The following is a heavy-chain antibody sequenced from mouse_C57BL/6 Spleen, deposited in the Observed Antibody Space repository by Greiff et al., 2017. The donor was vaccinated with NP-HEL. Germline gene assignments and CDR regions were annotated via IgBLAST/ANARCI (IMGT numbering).Heavy chain of an antibody. CDR3: TREGNWEGPFAY. CDR1: GFTFSSYA. V-gene: IGHV5-9-1*02. D-gene: IGHD4-1*01. CDR2: ISSGGDYT. J-gene: IGHJ3*01. Sequence: EVQLVESGAGLVKPGGSLTLSCAASGFTFSSYAMSWVRQTPEKRLEWVAYISSGGDYTYYADTVKGRFTNATDNARNTLYLQMSSLKSEDTAKYYCTREGNWEGPFAYWGQGTLVTVSA.